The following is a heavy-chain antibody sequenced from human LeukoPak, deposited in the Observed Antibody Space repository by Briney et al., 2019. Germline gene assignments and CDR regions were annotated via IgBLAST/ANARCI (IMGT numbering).Heavy chain of an antibody. D-gene: IGHD4-23*01. V-gene: IGHV3-9*03. Sequence: SLRLSCAVSGFTFNDYSRRWIRQAPGKGLEWVSGISWNRGNIGYAYLVKRLFTIASKTEKHSLYLQLNSPTVENMALYYFPKDRQTTAVVPLGSVFDIWRQGTMVTVSS. CDR3: PKDRQTTAVVPLGSVFDI. CDR1: GFTFNDYS. CDR2: ISWNRGNI. J-gene: IGHJ3*02.